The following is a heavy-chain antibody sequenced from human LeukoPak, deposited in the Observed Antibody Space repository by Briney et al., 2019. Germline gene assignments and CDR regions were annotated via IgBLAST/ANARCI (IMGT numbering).Heavy chain of an antibody. Sequence: SETLSLTCAVYGESFGGYYWSWIRQPPGKGLEWIGEINHSGSTNYNPSLKSRVTISVDTSKNQFSLKLSSVTAADTAMYYCAREGTTVVTRALDYWGQGTLVTVSS. CDR2: INHSGST. CDR3: AREGTTVVTRALDY. CDR1: GESFGGYY. J-gene: IGHJ4*02. D-gene: IGHD4-23*01. V-gene: IGHV4-34*01.